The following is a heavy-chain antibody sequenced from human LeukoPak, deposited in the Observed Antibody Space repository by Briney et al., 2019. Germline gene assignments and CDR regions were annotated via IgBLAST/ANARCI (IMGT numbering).Heavy chain of an antibody. Sequence: GGSLRLSCAASGFTFSNYWMHWVRQAPGKGLVWVSRIKSDGSRTDYADSVKGRFTISRDNSKNSLYLQMNGLSTEDTALYYCAKSLGGLGDYWGQGTLVTVSS. CDR2: IKSDGSRT. CDR3: AKSLGGLGDY. CDR1: GFTFSNYW. D-gene: IGHD3/OR15-3a*01. J-gene: IGHJ4*02. V-gene: IGHV3-74*01.